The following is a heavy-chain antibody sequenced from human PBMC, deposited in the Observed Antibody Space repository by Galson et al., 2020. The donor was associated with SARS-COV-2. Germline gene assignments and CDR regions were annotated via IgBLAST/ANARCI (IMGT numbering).Heavy chain of an antibody. D-gene: IGHD6-13*01. CDR3: AREAIAAAGTAVVDY. Sequence: ASVKVSCKASGYTFTSYYMHWVRQAPGQGLEWMGIINPSGGSTSYAQKFQGRVTMTRDTSTSTVYMELSSLRSEDTAVYYCAREAIAAAGTAVVDYWGQGTLVTVSS. CDR2: INPSGGST. V-gene: IGHV1-46*01. CDR1: GYTFTSYY. J-gene: IGHJ4*02.